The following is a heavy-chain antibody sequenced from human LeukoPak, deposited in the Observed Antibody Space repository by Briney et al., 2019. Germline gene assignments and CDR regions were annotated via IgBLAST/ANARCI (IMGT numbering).Heavy chain of an antibody. CDR1: GFIFTDYG. Sequence: PGGSLRLSCAASGFIFTDYGFHWVRQAPGKGPEWVAAIWSDGTNMYYGNSVKGRFFIQRDDSQNTVYLEMSSLRAEDTAVYYCAKDAQRGFDYSNSLQYWGQGSLVTVSS. J-gene: IGHJ4*02. V-gene: IGHV3-33*06. CDR2: IWSDGTNM. D-gene: IGHD4-11*01. CDR3: AKDAQRGFDYSNSLQY.